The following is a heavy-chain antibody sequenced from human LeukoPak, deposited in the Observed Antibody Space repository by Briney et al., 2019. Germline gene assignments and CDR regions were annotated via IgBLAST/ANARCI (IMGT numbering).Heavy chain of an antibody. CDR1: GYTFSTYH. D-gene: IGHD3-16*01. J-gene: IGHJ4*02. Sequence: ASLKVSCKASGYTFSTYHMNCVRQAPGQGLEWMGTISPSNGNTNYAQSFRGRVTMTRDTSTSTVYMELTSLTSEDTAVYYCVREASGGYFDYWGQGTQVTVSS. V-gene: IGHV1-46*01. CDR2: ISPSNGNT. CDR3: VREASGGYFDY.